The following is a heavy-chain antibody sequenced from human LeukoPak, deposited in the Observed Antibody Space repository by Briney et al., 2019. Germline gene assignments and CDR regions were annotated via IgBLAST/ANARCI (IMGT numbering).Heavy chain of an antibody. CDR3: ARIYSDSTGYAFDY. CDR1: GFTFSSFT. V-gene: IGHV3-21*01. D-gene: IGHD3-22*01. J-gene: IGHJ4*02. CDR2: ISSTSTYI. Sequence: PGGSLRLSCAASGFTFSSFTMNWVRQAPGKGLEWVSSISSTSTYIHYADSVKGRFTISRDNAKNSLYLQMNSLRAEDTAVYYCARIYSDSTGYAFDYWGQGTLVTVSS.